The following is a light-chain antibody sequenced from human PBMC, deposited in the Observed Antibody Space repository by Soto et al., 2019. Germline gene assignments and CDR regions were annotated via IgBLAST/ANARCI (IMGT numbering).Light chain of an antibody. CDR2: GVN. Sequence: QSVLTQPASVSGSPGQSITISCTGSSSDVGGYNYVSWYQQHPGKAPKLIIYGVNNRPSGVSNRFSGSKSGNTASLTISGLQVEDEADYYCSSYTSTAAYVIGTGTKLTVL. J-gene: IGLJ1*01. CDR1: SSDVGGYNY. CDR3: SSYTSTAAYV. V-gene: IGLV2-14*03.